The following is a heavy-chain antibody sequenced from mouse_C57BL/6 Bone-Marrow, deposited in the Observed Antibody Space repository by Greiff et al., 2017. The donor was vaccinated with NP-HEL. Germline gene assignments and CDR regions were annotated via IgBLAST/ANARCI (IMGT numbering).Heavy chain of an antibody. CDR2: IRSKSNNYAT. Sequence: EVKLVESGGGLVQPKGSLKLSCAASGFSFNTYAMNWVRQAPGKGLEWVARIRSKSNNYATYYADSVKDRFTISRDDSESMLYLQMNNLKTEDTAMYYCVITMITCFDVWGTGTTVTVSS. CDR3: VITMITCFDV. V-gene: IGHV10-1*01. CDR1: GFSFNTYA. J-gene: IGHJ1*03. D-gene: IGHD2-4*01.